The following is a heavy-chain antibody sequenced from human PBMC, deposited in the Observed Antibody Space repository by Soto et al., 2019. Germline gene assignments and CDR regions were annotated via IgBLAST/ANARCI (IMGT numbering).Heavy chain of an antibody. CDR2: IGSLNHYN. Sequence: QVQLVESGGGLVEPRESLRLSCAASGFNFNEYYMSWIRQAPGKGLEYIAYIGSLNHYNNYADFVKGRFTISIDGAMYSLQLQMSSLRSEDAAVYYCARLVSRLYFASWGRGTLVTVSS. V-gene: IGHV3-11*06. J-gene: IGHJ4*02. CDR1: GFNFNEYY. CDR3: ARLVSRLYFAS. D-gene: IGHD6-25*01.